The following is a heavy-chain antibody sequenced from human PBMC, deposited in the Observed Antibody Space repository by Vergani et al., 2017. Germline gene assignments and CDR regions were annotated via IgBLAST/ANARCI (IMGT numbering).Heavy chain of an antibody. Sequence: QVQLQQWGAGLLKPSETLSLTCAVYGGSFSGYYWSWIRRPPGKGLEWIGEINHSGSTNYNPSLKSRVTISVDTSKNQFSLKLSSLTAADTAVDYCARWSLWRLGNXFDPWGQGTLVTVSS. CDR3: ARWSLWRLGNXFDP. D-gene: IGHD6-19*01. CDR1: GGSFSGYY. CDR2: INHSGST. J-gene: IGHJ5*02. V-gene: IGHV4-34*01.